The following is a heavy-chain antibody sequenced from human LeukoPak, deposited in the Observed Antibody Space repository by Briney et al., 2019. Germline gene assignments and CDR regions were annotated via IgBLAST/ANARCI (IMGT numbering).Heavy chain of an antibody. CDR2: IIPIFGTA. J-gene: IGHJ5*02. V-gene: IGHV1-69*06. CDR3: ARGGNSSGYFNSWFDP. D-gene: IGHD3-22*01. Sequence: SVKVSCKASGGTFSSYAISWVRQAPGQGLEWMGGIIPIFGTANYAQKFQGRVTITADKSTSTAYMELSSLRSEDTAVYCCARGGNSSGYFNSWFDPWGQGTLVTVSS. CDR1: GGTFSSYA.